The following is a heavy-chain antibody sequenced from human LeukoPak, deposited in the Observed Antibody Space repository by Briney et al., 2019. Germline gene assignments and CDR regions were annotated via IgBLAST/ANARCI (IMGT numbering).Heavy chain of an antibody. V-gene: IGHV1-3*01. CDR3: ARGTYSSSLGWFDP. CDR2: INAGNGNT. Sequence: ASVKVSCKASGYTFTSYAMHWVRQAPGQRLEWMGWINAGNGNTKYSRKFQGSVTITRDTSASTAYMELSSLRSEDTAVYYCARGTYSSSLGWFDPWGQGTLVTVSS. CDR1: GYTFTSYA. D-gene: IGHD6-13*01. J-gene: IGHJ5*02.